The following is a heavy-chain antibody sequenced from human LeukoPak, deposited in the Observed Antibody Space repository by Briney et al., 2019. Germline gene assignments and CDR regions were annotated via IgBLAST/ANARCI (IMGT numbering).Heavy chain of an antibody. D-gene: IGHD3-16*01. CDR1: GFTFSSYW. V-gene: IGHV3-74*01. Sequence: GGSLRLSCAASGFTFSSYWMHWVRQAPGKGLVWVSRINSDGSSTSYADSVKGRFTISRDNAKNTLYLQMNSLRAEDTAVYYCARQGGGDPRYDYYYGMDVWGKGTTVTVSS. CDR2: INSDGSST. CDR3: ARQGGGDPRYDYYYGMDV. J-gene: IGHJ6*04.